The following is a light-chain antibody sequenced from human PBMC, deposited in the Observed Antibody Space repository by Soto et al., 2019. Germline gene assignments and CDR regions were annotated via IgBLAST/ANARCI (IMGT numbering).Light chain of an antibody. CDR2: GAS. Sequence: DIQMTQSPSSVSASVGDRLTIICRASQDVSNWLAWYQQKPGKAPQLLISGASSLQSGVPSRISGSGSGTDFSLTISSLHPEYFATYFCQHANSFPSFGQGTRLEIK. V-gene: IGKV1-12*02. J-gene: IGKJ5*01. CDR1: QDVSNW. CDR3: QHANSFPS.